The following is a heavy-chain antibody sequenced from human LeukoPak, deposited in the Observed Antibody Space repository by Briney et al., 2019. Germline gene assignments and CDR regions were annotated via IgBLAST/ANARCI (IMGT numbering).Heavy chain of an antibody. CDR1: GFTFNTCA. V-gene: IGHV3-23*01. CDR3: AKGVFGVNRAFDY. J-gene: IGHJ4*02. D-gene: IGHD3-3*01. Sequence: GGSLRLSCEAPGFTFNTCAMSWVRQAPGKGLEWVSAISESGSGTYYADSVKGRFTISRDNSKNTLYLQMNSLRVDDTALYYCAKGVFGVNRAFDYWGQGTLVTVSS. CDR2: ISESGSGT.